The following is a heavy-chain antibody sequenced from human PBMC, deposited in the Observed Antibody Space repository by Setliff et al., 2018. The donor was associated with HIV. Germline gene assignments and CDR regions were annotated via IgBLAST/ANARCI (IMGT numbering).Heavy chain of an antibody. V-gene: IGHV1-69*06. CDR3: ARVFYYSAGSYSLDY. J-gene: IGHJ4*01. CDR1: GDTFSNYA. Sequence: SVKVSCKASGDTFSNYAISWVRQAPGQGLEWMGGIIPIFGTASYAQKFEGRVTITADKSTSTAYMEVNSLRFEDTAVYYCARVFYYSAGSYSLDYWGQETLVTV. CDR2: IIPIFGTA. D-gene: IGHD3-10*01.